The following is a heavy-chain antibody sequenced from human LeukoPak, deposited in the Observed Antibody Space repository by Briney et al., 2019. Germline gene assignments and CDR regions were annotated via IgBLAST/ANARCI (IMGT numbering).Heavy chain of an antibody. J-gene: IGHJ6*02. D-gene: IGHD6-19*01. V-gene: IGHV3-11*01. CDR3: ARGVAVAGKGDYYYYGMDV. Sequence: GGSLRLSCAASGFTFSDYYMSWIRQAPGKGLEWVSYISSSGSTIYYADSVKGRFTISRDNAKSSLYLQMNSLRAEDTAVYYCARGVAVAGKGDYYYYGMDVWGQGTTVTVSS. CDR1: GFTFSDYY. CDR2: ISSSGSTI.